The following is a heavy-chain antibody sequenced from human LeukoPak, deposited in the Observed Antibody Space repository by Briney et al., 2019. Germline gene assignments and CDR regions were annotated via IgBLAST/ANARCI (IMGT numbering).Heavy chain of an antibody. V-gene: IGHV3-66*04. J-gene: IGHJ1*01. CDR1: GFTVSSNY. Sequence: GGSLRLSCAASGFTVSSNYMTWVRQAPGKGLEWVSLIYSGGSTYYADSVKGRFTISRDNSKNTLYLQMNSLRAEDTAMYYCARHSMYSKSSGYNLWGQGTLVTVSS. CDR3: ARHSMYSKSSGYNL. CDR2: IYSGGST. D-gene: IGHD6-19*01.